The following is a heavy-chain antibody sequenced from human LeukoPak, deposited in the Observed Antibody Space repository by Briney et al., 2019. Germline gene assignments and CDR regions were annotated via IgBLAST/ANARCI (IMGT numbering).Heavy chain of an antibody. V-gene: IGHV4-4*07. CDR3: ARDGSGYYRYYYMDV. Sequence: SETLSLTCTVSGGSISSYYWSWILQPAGKGLEWIGRIYTSGSTNYNPPLKSRVTMSVDTSKNKFSLQLSSVTAADTAVYYCARDGSGYYRYYYMDVWGKGTTVTVSS. CDR1: GGSISSYY. CDR2: IYTSGST. D-gene: IGHD3-3*01. J-gene: IGHJ6*03.